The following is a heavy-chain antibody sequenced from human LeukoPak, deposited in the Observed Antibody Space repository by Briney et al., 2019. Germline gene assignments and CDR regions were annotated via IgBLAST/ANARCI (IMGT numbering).Heavy chain of an antibody. CDR2: IYYSGST. V-gene: IGHV4-59*08. CDR1: GGSISSYY. Sequence: SETLSLTCTVSGGSISSYYWSWIRQPPGKGLEWIGYIYYSGSTNYNPSLKSRVTISVDTSKNQFSLKLSSVTAADTAVYYCARYGHDSSSYYPIDYWGQGTLVTVSS. J-gene: IGHJ4*02. CDR3: ARYGHDSSSYYPIDY. D-gene: IGHD3-22*01.